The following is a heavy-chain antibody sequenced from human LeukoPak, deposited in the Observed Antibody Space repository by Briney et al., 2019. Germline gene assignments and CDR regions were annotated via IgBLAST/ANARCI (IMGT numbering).Heavy chain of an antibody. CDR1: GFTFSSYA. CDR2: ISSDGSSA. V-gene: IGHV3-74*01. J-gene: IGHJ4*02. D-gene: IGHD2-2*01. Sequence: GGSLRLSCAASGFTFSSYAMSWVRQAPGKGLEWVSRISSDGSSADYADSVKGRFTISRDNARDTLYLQMNSLRAEDTAVYYSARRRTSGDLDYWGQGTLVTVSS. CDR3: ARRRTSGDLDY.